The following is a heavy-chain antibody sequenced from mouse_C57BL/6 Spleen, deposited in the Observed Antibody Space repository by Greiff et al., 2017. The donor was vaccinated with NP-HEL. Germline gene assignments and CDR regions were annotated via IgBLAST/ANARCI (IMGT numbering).Heavy chain of an antibody. J-gene: IGHJ1*03. D-gene: IGHD1-1*01. Sequence: VKLMESGAELVRPGTSVKVSCKASGYAFTNYLIEWVKQRPGQGLEWIGVINPGSGGTNYNEKFKGKATLTADKSSSTANMQPSSLKSEDSAVYFCARSIYYYGSSYGGYFDVWGTGTTVTVSS. V-gene: IGHV1-54*01. CDR2: INPGSGGT. CDR1: GYAFTNYL. CDR3: ARSIYYYGSSYGGYFDV.